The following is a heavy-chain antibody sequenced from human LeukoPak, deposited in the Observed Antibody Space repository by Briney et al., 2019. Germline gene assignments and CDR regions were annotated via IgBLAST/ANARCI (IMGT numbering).Heavy chain of an antibody. CDR3: ARDALWFGAVRHFDY. CDR2: ISAYNGNT. Sequence: ASVKVSCKASGYTFTSYCISWVRQAPGQGLEWMGWISAYNGNTNYAQKLQGRVTMTTDTSTSTAYMELRSLRSDDTAVYYCARDALWFGAVRHFDYWGQGTLVTVSS. V-gene: IGHV1-18*01. CDR1: GYTFTSYC. D-gene: IGHD3-10*01. J-gene: IGHJ4*02.